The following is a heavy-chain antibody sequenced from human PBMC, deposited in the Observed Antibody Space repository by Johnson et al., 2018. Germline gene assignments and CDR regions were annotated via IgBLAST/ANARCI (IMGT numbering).Heavy chain of an antibody. J-gene: IGHJ4*02. CDR1: GFTFDDYA. CDR3: TTDLLQWRELRGFDY. CDR2: ISWNSGSI. V-gene: IGHV3-9*01. Sequence: VQLVQSGGGLVQPGRSLRLSCAASGFTFDDYAMHWVRQAPGKGLEWVSGISWNSGSIGYADSVKGRFTISRDNAKNSLYLQMNSLKIEDTGFYYCTTDLLQWRELRGFDYWGQGTLVTVSS. D-gene: IGHD4-11*01.